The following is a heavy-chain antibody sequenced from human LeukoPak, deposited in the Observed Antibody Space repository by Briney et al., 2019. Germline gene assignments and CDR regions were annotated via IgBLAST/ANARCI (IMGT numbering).Heavy chain of an antibody. Sequence: GASVKVSCKASGYTFTGYYMHWVRQAPGQGLEWMGWINPNSGGTNYAQNFQGRVTMSRDTSVSTAYMELSRLISDDTAVYYCARDVSVAARPGYWGQGTLVTVSS. CDR3: ARDVSVAARPGY. D-gene: IGHD6-6*01. J-gene: IGHJ4*02. CDR2: INPNSGGT. CDR1: GYTFTGYY. V-gene: IGHV1-2*02.